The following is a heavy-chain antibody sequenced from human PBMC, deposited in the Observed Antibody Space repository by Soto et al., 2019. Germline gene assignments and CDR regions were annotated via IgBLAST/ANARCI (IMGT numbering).Heavy chain of an antibody. J-gene: IGHJ3*01. CDR3: SKAGLSCLSSTFSLFVALHC. CDR2: ISHDGSKK. CDR1: GFTFSSYV. D-gene: IGHD2-2*01. V-gene: IGHV3-30*18. Sequence: QVQLVQSGGGVVQPGRSLRLSCAASGFTFSSYVTHWVRQAPGKGLEWVAVISHDGSKKYYADSVKGRFTISRANSKNTLYLQMNILRSEYAAVYYGSKAGLSCLSSTFSLFVALHCWGQVAMVTDS.